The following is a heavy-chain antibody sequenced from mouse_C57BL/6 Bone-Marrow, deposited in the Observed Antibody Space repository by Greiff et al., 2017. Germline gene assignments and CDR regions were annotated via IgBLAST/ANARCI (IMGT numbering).Heavy chain of an antibody. J-gene: IGHJ4*01. Sequence: VQLQQSGGDLVKPGGSLKLSCAASGFTFSSYGMSWVRQTPDKRLEWVATISSGGSYTYYPDSVKGRFTISRDNAKNTLYLQMSSLKSEDTAMYYCARGDYDVRDYAMDYWGQGTSVTVSS. D-gene: IGHD2-4*01. V-gene: IGHV5-6*01. CDR1: GFTFSSYG. CDR2: ISSGGSYT. CDR3: ARGDYDVRDYAMDY.